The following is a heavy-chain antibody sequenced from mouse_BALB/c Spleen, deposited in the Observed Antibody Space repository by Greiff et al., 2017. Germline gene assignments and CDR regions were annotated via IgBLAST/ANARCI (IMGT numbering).Heavy chain of an antibody. J-gene: IGHJ2*01. Sequence: EVMLVESGGGLVKPGGSLKLSCAASGFTFSSYAMSWVRQTPEKRLEWVASISSGGSTYYPDSVKGRFTIARDNARNILYLQMSSLRSEDTAMYYCARGWLLPYDFEYWGEGTTRTVSS. D-gene: IGHD2-3*01. V-gene: IGHV5-6-5*01. CDR3: ARGWLLPYDFEY. CDR1: GFTFSSYA. CDR2: ISSGGST.